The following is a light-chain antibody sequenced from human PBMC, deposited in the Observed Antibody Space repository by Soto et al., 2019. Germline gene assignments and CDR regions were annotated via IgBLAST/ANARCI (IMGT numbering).Light chain of an antibody. CDR2: SAS. V-gene: IGKV3-15*01. CDR3: QQYNNWPPIT. CDR1: QSISYN. J-gene: IGKJ5*01. Sequence: EIVMTQTPATLSVSPGERSTLSCRASQSISYNLAWYQQKPGQAPRVXXYSASTRATGIPARFSGSVSGTEFTLTISSLQSEDFAVYYGQQYNNWPPITFGQGTRLEI.